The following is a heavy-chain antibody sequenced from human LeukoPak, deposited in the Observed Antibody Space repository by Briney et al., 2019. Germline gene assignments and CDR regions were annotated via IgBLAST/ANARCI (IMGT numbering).Heavy chain of an antibody. D-gene: IGHD2-21*02. CDR1: GYTFTSYS. V-gene: IGHV1-3*01. Sequence: ASVKVSCKASGYTFTSYSMHWVRQAPGQRLEWMGWINADNGNTKYSQKFQGRVTITWDTSVSTAYMELSSLRSEDTTFYYCARDQGDGFFDFWGQGTLVTVSS. CDR3: ARDQGDGFFDF. CDR2: INADNGNT. J-gene: IGHJ4*02.